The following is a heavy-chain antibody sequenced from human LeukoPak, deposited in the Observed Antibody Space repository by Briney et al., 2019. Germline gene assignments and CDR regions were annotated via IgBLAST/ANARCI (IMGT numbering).Heavy chain of an antibody. V-gene: IGHV3-30*02. J-gene: IGHJ4*02. Sequence: GGSLRLACAASGFTFSSYGMHWVRQAPGKGLEWVAFIRYDGSNKYYADSVKGRFTISRDNSKNTLYLQMNSLRAEDTAVYYCAKPRFLEWLLSYYFDYWGQGTLVTVSS. D-gene: IGHD3-3*01. CDR2: IRYDGSNK. CDR1: GFTFSSYG. CDR3: AKPRFLEWLLSYYFDY.